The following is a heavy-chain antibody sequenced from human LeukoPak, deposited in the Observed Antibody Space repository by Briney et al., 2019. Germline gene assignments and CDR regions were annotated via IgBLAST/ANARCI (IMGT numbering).Heavy chain of an antibody. CDR2: IYYSGST. J-gene: IGHJ4*02. Sequence: SETLSLTCTVSGGSISSSSYYWGWIRQAPGKGLEWIGSIYYSGSTYYNPSLKSRVTISVDTSKNQFSLKLSSVTAADTAVYYCARARRPKLRYFDWLLSLFDYWGQGTLVTVSS. CDR1: GGSISSSSYY. CDR3: ARARRPKLRYFDWLLSLFDY. V-gene: IGHV4-39*07. D-gene: IGHD3-9*01.